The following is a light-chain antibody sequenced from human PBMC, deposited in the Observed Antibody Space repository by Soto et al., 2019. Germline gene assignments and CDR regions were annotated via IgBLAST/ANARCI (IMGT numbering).Light chain of an antibody. V-gene: IGLV2-14*01. CDR3: NSYTSSSTLVV. Sequence: QSVLTQPASVSGSPGQSITISCTGTSSDVGGYNYVSWYQQHPGNAPKLMIYDVSNRPSGVSNRFSGSKSGNTASLTISGLQAEDEADYYCNSYTSSSTLVVFGGGTKLTVL. CDR1: SSDVGGYNY. CDR2: DVS. J-gene: IGLJ3*02.